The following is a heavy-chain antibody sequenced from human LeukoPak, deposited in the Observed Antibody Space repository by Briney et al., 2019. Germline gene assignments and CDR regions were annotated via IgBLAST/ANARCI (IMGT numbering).Heavy chain of an antibody. CDR1: GFTFSSYA. CDR3: AKVTTTRTGGNPLGGSRYFQH. CDR2: ISGSGGST. Sequence: PGGSLRLSCAASGFTFSSYAMSWVRQAPGKGLEWVSAISGSGGSTYYADSVKGRFTISRDNSKNTLYLQMNSLRAEDTAVYYCAKVTTTRTGGNPLGGSRYFQHWGQGTLVTVSS. V-gene: IGHV3-23*01. D-gene: IGHD4-23*01. J-gene: IGHJ1*01.